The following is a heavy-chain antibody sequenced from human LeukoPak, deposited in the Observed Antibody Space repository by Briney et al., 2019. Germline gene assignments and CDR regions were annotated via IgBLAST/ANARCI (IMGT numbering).Heavy chain of an antibody. D-gene: IGHD3-22*01. J-gene: IGHJ6*03. CDR3: ARAQADYYDSSGYYYNYYYYMDV. CDR1: GGPISSGDYY. V-gene: IGHV4-30-4*08. Sequence: PSETLSLTCTVSGGPISSGDYYWRWIRQPPGKGLEWIGYIYYSGSTYYNPSLKSRFTISVDTSKNQFSLKLSSVTAADTAVYYCARAQADYYDSSGYYYNYYYYMDVWGKGTTVTVSS. CDR2: IYYSGST.